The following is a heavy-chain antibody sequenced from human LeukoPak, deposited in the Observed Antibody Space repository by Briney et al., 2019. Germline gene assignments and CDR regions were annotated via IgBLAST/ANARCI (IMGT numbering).Heavy chain of an antibody. Sequence: GGSLRLSCTASGFTFGDYAMSWVRQAPGKGLEWVGFIRSKAYGGTTEYAASVKGRFTISRDDSKSIAYLQMNSLKTEDTAVYYCTRAAVRGRDYWGQGTLVTVSS. J-gene: IGHJ4*02. V-gene: IGHV3-49*04. D-gene: IGHD3-10*01. CDR2: IRSKAYGGTT. CDR3: TRAAVRGRDY. CDR1: GFTFGDYA.